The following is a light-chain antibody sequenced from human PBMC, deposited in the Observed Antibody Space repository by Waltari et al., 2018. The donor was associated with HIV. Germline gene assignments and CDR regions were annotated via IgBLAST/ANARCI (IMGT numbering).Light chain of an antibody. Sequence: QYVLIQPPSAARTPRHRVTIPCSGITFNLGNHLVYWYQQLPGTAPRLLIDGNNQRPSGVPDRFSTSNSGTSASLAISGLRSEDEVDYYCAAWDDSLTGWVFGGGTKLTVL. CDR2: GNN. CDR1: TFNLGNHL. CDR3: AAWDDSLTGWV. J-gene: IGLJ3*02. V-gene: IGLV1-47*01.